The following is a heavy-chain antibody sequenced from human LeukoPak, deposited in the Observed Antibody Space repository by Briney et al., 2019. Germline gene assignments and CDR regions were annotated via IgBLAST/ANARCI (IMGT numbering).Heavy chain of an antibody. CDR1: GFTFSSYA. CDR3: AKEPSTLGYCSCGSCYSGRYGMDV. D-gene: IGHD2-15*01. CDR2: ISGSGGST. Sequence: GGSLRLSCAASGFTFSSYAMSWVRQAPGKGLEWVSAISGSGGSTYYADSVKGRFTISRDNSKNTLYLQMNSLRAEDTAVYYCAKEPSTLGYCSCGSCYSGRYGMDVWGQGTTVTVSS. V-gene: IGHV3-23*01. J-gene: IGHJ6*02.